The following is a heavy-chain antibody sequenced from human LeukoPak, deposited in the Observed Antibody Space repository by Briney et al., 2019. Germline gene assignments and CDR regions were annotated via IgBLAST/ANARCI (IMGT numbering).Heavy chain of an antibody. V-gene: IGHV1-8*03. J-gene: IGHJ5*02. CDR2: MNPNSGNT. D-gene: IGHD3-3*01. CDR3: ARGAPLEWVYNWFDP. Sequence: ASVKVSCKASGYTFTSYDINWVRQATGQGLEWMGWMNPNSGNTGHAQKFQGRVTITRNTSISTAYMELSSLRSEDTAVYYCARGAPLEWVYNWFDPWGQGTLVTVSS. CDR1: GYTFTSYD.